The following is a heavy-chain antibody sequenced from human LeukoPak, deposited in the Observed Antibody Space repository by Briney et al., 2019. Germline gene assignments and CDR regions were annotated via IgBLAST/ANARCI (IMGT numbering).Heavy chain of an antibody. CDR3: AKDWAVLSTMVPN. J-gene: IGHJ4*02. CDR1: GLIFGSYG. CDR2: IRFDGTNK. D-gene: IGHD3-10*01. V-gene: IGHV3-30*02. Sequence: GGSLRLSCAASGLIFGSYGMHWVRQAPGKGLEWVAFIRFDGTNKYYAESVKGRFTISRDNSKNTLYLQMNSLRPEDTAVYYCAKDWAVLSTMVPNWGQGTVVTVSS.